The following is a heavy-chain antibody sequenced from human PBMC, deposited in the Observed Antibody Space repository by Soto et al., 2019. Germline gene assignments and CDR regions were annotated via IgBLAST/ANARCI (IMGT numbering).Heavy chain of an antibody. CDR3: TRGGTTTTYWGLFSY. CDR1: GFTFSNYL. Sequence: EVQLVESGGGLVQPGGSLRLSCAASGFTFSNYLIHWVRQVPGKGLVWVSRVNSDGTSTSYADFVKGRFTITRDNAKNTVYLQMDNLGADDTAVYYCTRGGTTTTYWGLFSYWGQGALVAVSS. J-gene: IGHJ4*02. D-gene: IGHD7-27*01. CDR2: VNSDGTST. V-gene: IGHV3-74*03.